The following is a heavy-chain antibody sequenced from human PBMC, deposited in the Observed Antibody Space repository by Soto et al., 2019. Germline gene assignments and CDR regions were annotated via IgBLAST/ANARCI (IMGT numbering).Heavy chain of an antibody. CDR1: GFSLSTSGVG. V-gene: IGHV2-5*01. Sequence: SGPTLVNPTQTLTLTCTFSGFSLSTSGVGVGWIRQPPGKALEWLALIYWNDDKRYSPSLKSRLTITKDTSKNQVVLTMTNMDPVDTATYYCAHRHHWNYNFIYFDYWGQGTLVTVSS. D-gene: IGHD1-7*01. CDR2: IYWNDDK. CDR3: AHRHHWNYNFIYFDY. J-gene: IGHJ4*02.